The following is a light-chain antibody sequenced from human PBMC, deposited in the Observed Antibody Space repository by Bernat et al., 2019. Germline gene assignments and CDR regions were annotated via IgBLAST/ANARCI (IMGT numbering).Light chain of an antibody. Sequence: SEVTQEPAESVALGQTVRITCPGDSIRSNYASGYQQKPGQAPIFVIYANNNRPSGIPDRFSGSSSGDTASLIITGAQAEDEADYYCNSRDTSRSHWVFGGGTKLTVL. V-gene: IGLV3-19*01. CDR1: SIRSNY. CDR2: ANN. CDR3: NSRDTSRSHWV. J-gene: IGLJ3*02.